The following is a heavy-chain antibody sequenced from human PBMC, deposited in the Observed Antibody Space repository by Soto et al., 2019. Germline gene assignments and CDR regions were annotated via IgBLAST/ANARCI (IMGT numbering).Heavy chain of an antibody. V-gene: IGHV1-8*01. D-gene: IGHD3-3*01. Sequence: ASVKVSCKASGYTFTSYDINWVRQATGQGLEWMGWMNPNSGNTGYAQKFQGRVTMTRNTSISTAYMELSSLRSVDTAVYYCARGPILEWLLRTYFNYYYYMDFWGKGTTVTVSS. J-gene: IGHJ6*03. CDR3: ARGPILEWLLRTYFNYYYYMDF. CDR2: MNPNSGNT. CDR1: GYTFTSYD.